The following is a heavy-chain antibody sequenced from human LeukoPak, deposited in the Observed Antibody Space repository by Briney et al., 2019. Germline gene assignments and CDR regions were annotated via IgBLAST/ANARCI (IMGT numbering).Heavy chain of an antibody. V-gene: IGHV3-7*01. J-gene: IGHJ4*02. CDR2: IKEDGSEK. CDR1: GFTVSSNY. CDR3: ARDNYGDYGY. Sequence: PGGSLRLSCAASGFTVSSNYMSWVRQAPGKGLEWVANIKEDGSEKYYVDSVKGRFTVSRDNAKNSLYLQMNRQRAEDTAVYYRARDNYGDYGYWGQGTLVTVSS. D-gene: IGHD4-17*01.